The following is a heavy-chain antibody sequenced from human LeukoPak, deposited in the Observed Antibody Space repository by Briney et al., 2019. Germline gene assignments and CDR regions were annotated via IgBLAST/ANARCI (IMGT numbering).Heavy chain of an antibody. J-gene: IGHJ4*02. CDR2: IRYDGSNK. CDR3: AKAAGGSGSYYTPLGY. Sequence: GGSLRLSCGASGFTFSSYGMHWVRQAPGKGLEWVAFIRYDGSNKYYADSVKGRFTISRDNSKNTLYLQMNSLRAEDMAVYYCAKAAGGSGSYYTPLGYWGQGTLVTVSS. D-gene: IGHD3-10*01. V-gene: IGHV3-30*02. CDR1: GFTFSSYG.